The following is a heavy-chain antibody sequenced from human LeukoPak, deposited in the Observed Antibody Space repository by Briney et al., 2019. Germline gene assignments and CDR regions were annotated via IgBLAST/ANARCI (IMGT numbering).Heavy chain of an antibody. CDR3: AKERDIVVVPAATLDY. CDR2: ISGSGGST. CDR1: GFTFSSYA. J-gene: IGHJ4*02. V-gene: IGHV3-23*01. D-gene: IGHD2-2*01. Sequence: GGSLRLSCAASGFTFSSYAMSWVRQAPGKGLEWVSGISGSGGSTYYADSVKGRFTISRDNSKNTLYLQMNSLRAEDTAVYYCAKERDIVVVPAATLDYWGQGTLVTVSS.